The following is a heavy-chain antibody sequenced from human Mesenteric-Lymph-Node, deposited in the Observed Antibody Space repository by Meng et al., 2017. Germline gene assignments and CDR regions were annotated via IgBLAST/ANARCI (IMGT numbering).Heavy chain of an antibody. D-gene: IGHD6-19*01. CDR3: SSRIPVSGTPYYFDF. Sequence: LSLTCAASGFPFSDSAINWVRQSSGKGLEWVGHIRSKSKNSATAYAASVSGRFTISRDDSKYTAYLQMNSLKTEDTAVYYCSSRIPVSGTPYYFDFWGQGTLVTVSS. V-gene: IGHV3-73*01. CDR1: GFPFSDSA. J-gene: IGHJ4*02. CDR2: IRSKSKNSAT.